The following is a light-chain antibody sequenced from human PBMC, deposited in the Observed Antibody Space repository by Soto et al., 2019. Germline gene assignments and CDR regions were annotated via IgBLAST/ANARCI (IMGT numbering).Light chain of an antibody. J-gene: IGKJ4*01. CDR2: EAA. V-gene: IGKV2D-29*02. CDR1: QSLLHSDGKTY. CDR3: MQSKQFPLT. Sequence: EIVMTQTPLSLSVTPGQPASISCKSSQSLLHSDGKTYLYWYLQKPGQSPQLLIYEAANRFSGVPDRFSVSGSGTDFTLKISQVEAEDGGVYYCMQSKQFPLTFGGGTKVEIK.